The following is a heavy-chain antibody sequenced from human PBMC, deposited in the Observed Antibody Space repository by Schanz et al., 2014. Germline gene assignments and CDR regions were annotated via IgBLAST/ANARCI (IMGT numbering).Heavy chain of an antibody. J-gene: IGHJ3*01. V-gene: IGHV1-18*01. Sequence: QVQLVQSGDEVKKPGASVKVSCKTSGYTFSDYGITWVRQAPGQGLEWVGWISPYTGNTHYFDKMEGRVTTTTDPSTSAAYMESRSLRTDDTAMYYCATMWGYCAATSCQILEVLDVWGQGTMVTVSS. D-gene: IGHD2-8*02. CDR3: ATMWGYCAATSCQILEVLDV. CDR1: GYTFSDYG. CDR2: ISPYTGNT.